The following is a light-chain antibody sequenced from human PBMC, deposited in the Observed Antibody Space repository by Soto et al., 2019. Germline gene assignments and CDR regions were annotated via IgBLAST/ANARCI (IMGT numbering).Light chain of an antibody. J-gene: IGLJ2*01. CDR1: SGHSSYA. V-gene: IGLV4-69*01. CDR2: LDSDGSH. Sequence: QPVLTQSPSASASLGASVKLTCTLSSGHSSYAIAWHQQQPEKGPRYLMKLDSDGSHTKGDALPERFSGASAGAERYLTISSLHSEYEADYYCQTWGTGIHVVFGGGTKLTVL. CDR3: QTWGTGIHVV.